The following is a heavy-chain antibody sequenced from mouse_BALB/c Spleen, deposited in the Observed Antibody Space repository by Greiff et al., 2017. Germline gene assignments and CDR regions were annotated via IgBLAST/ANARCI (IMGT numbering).Heavy chain of an antibody. CDR1: GFTFSSFG. CDR3: ARAGDYYGSSYFDY. Sequence: EVKLMESGGGLVQPGGSRKLSCAASGFTFSSFGMHWVRQAPEKGLEWVAYISSGSSTIYYADTVKGRFTISRDNPKNTLFLQMTSLRSEDTAMYYCARAGDYYGSSYFDYWGQGTTLTVSS. D-gene: IGHD1-1*01. V-gene: IGHV5-17*02. J-gene: IGHJ2*01. CDR2: ISSGSSTI.